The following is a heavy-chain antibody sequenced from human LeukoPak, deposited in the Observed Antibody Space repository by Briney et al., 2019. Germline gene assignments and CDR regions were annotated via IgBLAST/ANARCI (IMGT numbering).Heavy chain of an antibody. D-gene: IGHD5-12*01. CDR3: AKEWPHTYRFDP. V-gene: IGHV1-46*01. CDR2: IDPSGGGT. Sequence: ASVKVSCKASGYTFTNYYMHWMRHAPGQGLEWMGIIDPSGGGTVYPQKFQGRVTMTRDTSTSTVYMELSSLRSEDTAVYYCAKEWPHTYRFDPWGQGTLVTVSS. J-gene: IGHJ5*02. CDR1: GYTFTNYY.